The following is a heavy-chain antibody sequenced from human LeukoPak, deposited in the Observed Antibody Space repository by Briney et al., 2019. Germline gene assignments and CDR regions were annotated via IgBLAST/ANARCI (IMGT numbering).Heavy chain of an antibody. V-gene: IGHV4-39*01. Sequence: SETLSLTCTVSGGSISSSSYCWGWIRQPPGKGLEWIGSIYYSGSTYYNPSLKSRVTISVDTSKNQFSLKLSSVTAADTAVYYCARIVGSSGPYFDYWGQGTLVTVSS. CDR1: GGSISSSSYC. D-gene: IGHD6-19*01. CDR2: IYYSGST. J-gene: IGHJ4*02. CDR3: ARIVGSSGPYFDY.